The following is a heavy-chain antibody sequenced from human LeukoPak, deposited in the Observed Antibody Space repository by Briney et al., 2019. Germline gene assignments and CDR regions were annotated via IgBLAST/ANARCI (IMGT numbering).Heavy chain of an antibody. V-gene: IGHV3-48*03. D-gene: IGHD3-22*01. J-gene: IGHJ4*02. CDR3: ARDNYDSSGYYFD. CDR1: GFTFSSYE. Sequence: GGSLRLSCAASGFTFSSYEMNWVRQAPGKGLEWVSYISSSGSTTHYADSVKGRFTISRDNAKKPLYLQMNSLRAEDTAVYYCARDNYDSSGYYFDWGQGTLVTVSS. CDR2: ISSSGSTT.